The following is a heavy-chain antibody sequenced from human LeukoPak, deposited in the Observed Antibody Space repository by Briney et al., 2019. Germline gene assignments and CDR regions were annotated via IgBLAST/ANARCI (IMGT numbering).Heavy chain of an antibody. CDR2: IYYSGST. CDR1: GGSISSYY. V-gene: IGHV4-59*01. D-gene: IGHD6-6*01. J-gene: IGHJ4*02. CDR3: ARGGAARPADY. Sequence: SETLSLTCTVSGGSISSYYWSWIRQPPGKGLEWIGYIYYSGSTNYNPSLKSRVTILVDTSKNQFSLKLSSVTAADTAVYYCARGGAARPADYWGQGTLVTVSS.